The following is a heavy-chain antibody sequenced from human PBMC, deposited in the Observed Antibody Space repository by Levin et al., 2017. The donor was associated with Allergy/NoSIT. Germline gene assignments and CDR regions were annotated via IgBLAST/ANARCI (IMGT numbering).Heavy chain of an antibody. CDR3: ARRLAY. V-gene: IGHV3-48*01. CDR1: GFTFSNYG. J-gene: IGHJ4*02. CDR2: ITNTSRTI. Sequence: GESLKISCAASGFTFSNYGMHWVRQAPGKGLEWVSYITNTSRTIYYADSVKGRFTISRDNAKNLLYLQMNSLRVEDTAVYYCARRLAYWGQGTLVTVSS.